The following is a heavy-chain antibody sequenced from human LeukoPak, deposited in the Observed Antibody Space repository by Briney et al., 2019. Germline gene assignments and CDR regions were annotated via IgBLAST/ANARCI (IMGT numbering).Heavy chain of an antibody. CDR2: ICYLSSHV. D-gene: IGHD3-16*01. J-gene: IGHJ4*02. Sequence: GGSLRLSCSPSGFTFSDYVMNWVRQAPGKGLEWVSSICYLSSHVFYGDSVKGRFSISRDNAKNSLYLQMNSLGAEDTAIYYCGRAFPPLRTSSAGDLWGQGILVTVSS. CDR3: GRAFPPLRTSSAGDL. V-gene: IGHV3-21*01. CDR1: GFTFSDYV.